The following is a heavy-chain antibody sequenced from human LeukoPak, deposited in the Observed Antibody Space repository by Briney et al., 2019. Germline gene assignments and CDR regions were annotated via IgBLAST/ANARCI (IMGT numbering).Heavy chain of an antibody. V-gene: IGHV3-23*01. CDR2: ITGSSDST. Sequence: PGGSLRLSCAASGFTFSGYTMGWVRQAPGKGLEWVSAITGSSDSTYYADSVKGRFTISRDNSRNTLFLQVNSLRAEDTAIYYCTKKTSYCGGDCYPYYFDSWGQGTLVTVSS. CDR1: GFTFSGYT. D-gene: IGHD2-21*02. J-gene: IGHJ4*02. CDR3: TKKTSYCGGDCYPYYFDS.